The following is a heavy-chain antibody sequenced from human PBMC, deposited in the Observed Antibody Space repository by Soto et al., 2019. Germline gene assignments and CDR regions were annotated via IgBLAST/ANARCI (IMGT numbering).Heavy chain of an antibody. CDR1: GFTFSSYS. D-gene: IGHD6-6*01. Sequence: GGSLRLSCAASGFTFSSYSMNWVRQAPGKGLEWVSSISSSSSYIYYADSVKGRFTISRDNAKNSLYLQMNSLRAEDTAVYYCARTFTPELSWVIAARPWFDYWGHGTLVTVSS. J-gene: IGHJ4*01. CDR2: ISSSSSYI. V-gene: IGHV3-21*01. CDR3: ARTFTPELSWVIAARPWFDY.